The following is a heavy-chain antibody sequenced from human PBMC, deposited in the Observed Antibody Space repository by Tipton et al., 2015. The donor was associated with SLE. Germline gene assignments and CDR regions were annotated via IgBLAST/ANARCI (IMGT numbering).Heavy chain of an antibody. CDR1: GGSISSSNW. Sequence: TLSLTCAVSGGSISSSNWWSWVRQPPGKGLEWIGEIDHSGSTYYNPSLKSRVTISVDTSKNQYSLTLSSVTAADTAVYYCAKEMATSLPDYWGQGTLVTVSS. V-gene: IGHV4-4*02. J-gene: IGHJ4*02. D-gene: IGHD5-24*01. CDR3: AKEMATSLPDY. CDR2: IDHSGST.